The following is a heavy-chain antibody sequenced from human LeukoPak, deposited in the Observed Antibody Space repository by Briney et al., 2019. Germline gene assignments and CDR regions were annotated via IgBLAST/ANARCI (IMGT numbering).Heavy chain of an antibody. CDR3: ARAMRYCSSTSCYPPYYYYYMDV. J-gene: IGHJ6*03. Sequence: ASVKVSCKASGYTFTGYYMHWVRQAPGQGLEWMGWINPNSGGTNYAQKFQGRVTMTRDTSISTAYMELSRLRSDDTAVYYRARAMRYCSSTSCYPPYYYYYMDVWGKGTTVTVSS. CDR2: INPNSGGT. V-gene: IGHV1-2*02. CDR1: GYTFTGYY. D-gene: IGHD2-2*01.